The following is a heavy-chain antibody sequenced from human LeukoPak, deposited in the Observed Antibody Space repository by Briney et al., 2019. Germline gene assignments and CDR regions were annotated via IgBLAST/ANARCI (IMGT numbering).Heavy chain of an antibody. CDR2: IRYDGSNK. V-gene: IGHV3-30*02. CDR1: GFTFSSYA. CDR3: AKDAYSPYYCYYMDV. Sequence: QSGGSLRLSCAASGFTFSSYAMHWVRQAPGKGLEWVAFIRYDGSNKYHADFVKGRFTISRDNSKNTLYLQMNSLRAEDTAVYYCAKDAYSPYYCYYMDVWGKGTTVTVSS. D-gene: IGHD1-26*01. J-gene: IGHJ6*03.